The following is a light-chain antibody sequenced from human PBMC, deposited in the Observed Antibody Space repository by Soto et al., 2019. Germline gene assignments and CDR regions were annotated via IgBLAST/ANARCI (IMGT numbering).Light chain of an antibody. Sequence: IVMTQSPLSLPVTPGEPASISCRSSQILLHSNGRNYLDWYLQKPGQSPQLLICLGSDRASGVPDRFSGSGSGTYFTLKISRVEAEDVGVYYCMQALHTPTFGQGTRLEIK. J-gene: IGKJ5*01. CDR3: MQALHTPT. CDR2: LGS. V-gene: IGKV2-28*01. CDR1: QILLHSNGRNY.